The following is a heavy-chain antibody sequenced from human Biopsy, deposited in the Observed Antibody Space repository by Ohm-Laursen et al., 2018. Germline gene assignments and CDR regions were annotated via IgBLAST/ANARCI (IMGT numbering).Heavy chain of an antibody. CDR1: GYAVNDYF. Sequence: ASVKVSCKVSGYAVNDYFLHWLRQAPGQGPEWMGWIRADRGGTNYAQKFQGSVTMTTDTSTSTVYLELRRLISDDTAVYYCARDIMNRIAGLVARSDVFDVWGQGTLVTVSS. D-gene: IGHD3-16*01. CDR2: IRADRGGT. J-gene: IGHJ3*01. CDR3: ARDIMNRIAGLVARSDVFDV. V-gene: IGHV1-2*02.